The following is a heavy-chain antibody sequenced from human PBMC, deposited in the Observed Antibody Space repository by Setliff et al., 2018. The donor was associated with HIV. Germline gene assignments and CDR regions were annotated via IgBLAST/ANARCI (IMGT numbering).Heavy chain of an antibody. V-gene: IGHV3-13*01. CDR2: IGTLSDT. Sequence: GESLKISCAASGFTFRSFDMRWVRQAPGKGLEWVSCIGTLSDTYYPNSVKGRFTVSRDNAKNSLYLQMNGLRAGDTAVYFCARAGRRHYYGSGSYAVFDYWGQGIVVTVSS. CDR1: GFTFRSFD. D-gene: IGHD3-10*01. CDR3: ARAGRRHYYGSGSYAVFDY. J-gene: IGHJ4*02.